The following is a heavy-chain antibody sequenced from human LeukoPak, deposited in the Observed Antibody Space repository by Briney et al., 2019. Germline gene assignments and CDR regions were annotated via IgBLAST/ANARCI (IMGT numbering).Heavy chain of an antibody. V-gene: IGHV4-30-4*01. J-gene: IGHJ4*02. CDR1: GDSISSGDHY. CDR2: IRYGGST. Sequence: KPSQTLSPTCTVSGDSISSGDHYWTWIRQPPGKGLEWIGYIRYGGSTYYNPSLKSRVIISVDMSNNQFSLSLNSLSAADSAVYYCARAAAVTNSWYYFDYWGQGTLVTVSS. CDR3: ARAAAVTNSWYYFDY. D-gene: IGHD2/OR15-2a*01.